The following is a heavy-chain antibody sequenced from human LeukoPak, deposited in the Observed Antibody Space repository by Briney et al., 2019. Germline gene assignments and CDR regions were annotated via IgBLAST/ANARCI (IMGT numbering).Heavy chain of an antibody. J-gene: IGHJ4*02. D-gene: IGHD2-2*01. CDR1: GFTFSNYW. Sequence: GGSLRLSCAASGFTFSNYWMPWVRQAPAKGLVWVSRIKSDGSSTSYADSVKGRFTLSRDNAKNSLYLQMNSLRAEDTAVYYCASTGRYCTSTSCSNYFHDWGQGTLVTVSS. CDR2: IKSDGSST. CDR3: ASTGRYCTSTSCSNYFHD. V-gene: IGHV3-74*01.